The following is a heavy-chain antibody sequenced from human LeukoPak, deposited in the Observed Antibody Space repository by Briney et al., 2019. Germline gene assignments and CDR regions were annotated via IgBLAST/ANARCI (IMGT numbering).Heavy chain of an antibody. D-gene: IGHD3-22*01. CDR1: GYSFTSYW. J-gene: IGHJ4*02. Sequence: GESLQISCKGSGYSFTSYWIGWVRQMPGKGLEWMGIIYPGDSDTRYGPSFQGQVTISADKSISTAYLQWSSLKASDTAMYYCASYYYDSSGPKYYFDYWGQGTLVTVSS. CDR2: IYPGDSDT. V-gene: IGHV5-51*01. CDR3: ASYYYDSSGPKYYFDY.